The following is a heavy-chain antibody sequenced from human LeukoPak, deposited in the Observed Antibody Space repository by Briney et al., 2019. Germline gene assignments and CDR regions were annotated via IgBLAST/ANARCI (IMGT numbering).Heavy chain of an antibody. CDR3: ARHNVDTAIFDY. CDR1: GGSFSGYY. J-gene: IGHJ4*02. Sequence: SETLSLTCGVYGGSFSGYYWSWIRQPPGKGLEWIGYIYYSGSTNYNPSLKSRVTISVDTSKNQFSLKLTSVTAADTAVYYCARHNVDTAIFDYWGQGTLVTVSS. V-gene: IGHV4-59*08. CDR2: IYYSGST. D-gene: IGHD5-18*01.